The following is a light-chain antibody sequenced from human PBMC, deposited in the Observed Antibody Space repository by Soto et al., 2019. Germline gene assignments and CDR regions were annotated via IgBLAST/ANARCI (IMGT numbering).Light chain of an antibody. CDR1: QSSFDSY. CDR3: HQYGNSPWT. CDR2: AAS. Sequence: EVVLTQSPDTLSLSPGEGATLSCRASQSSFDSYLAWFQQKPGQAPRLLIYAASTRATGIPDRFSGSRSGTDFTLTISRLEPEDAAVYYCHQYGNSPWTLGQGTKVDIK. V-gene: IGKV3-20*01. J-gene: IGKJ1*01.